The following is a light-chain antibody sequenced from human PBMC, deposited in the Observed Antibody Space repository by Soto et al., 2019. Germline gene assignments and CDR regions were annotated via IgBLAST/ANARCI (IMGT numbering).Light chain of an antibody. V-gene: IGKV1-5*01. CDR3: QQRKDGAWT. CDR1: QRIDRY. J-gene: IGKJ1*01. CDR2: DAS. Sequence: DIQLTQSPSTLSSSVGDRVTVTCRASQRIDRYLAWYQQKPGQAPRLLVYDASTLEGGVPSSFSGSGSATEFTLTISSLQPEDFAVYYCQQRKDGAWTFDQGTRVDIK.